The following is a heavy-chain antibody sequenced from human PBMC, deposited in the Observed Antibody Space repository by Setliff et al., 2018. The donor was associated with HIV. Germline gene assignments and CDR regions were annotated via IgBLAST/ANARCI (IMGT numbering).Heavy chain of an antibody. CDR2: IYYSGST. J-gene: IGHJ6*03. CDR1: GGSISSSSYY. D-gene: IGHD5-18*01. CDR3: ARHNTGYSYGYDYYYYYMDV. Sequence: SETLSLTCTVSGGSISSSSYYWGWIRQPPGKGLEWIGSIYYSGSTYCNPSLKSRVTISVDTSKNQFSLKLSSVTAADTAVYYCARHNTGYSYGYDYYYYYMDVWGKGTTVTVSS. V-gene: IGHV4-39*01.